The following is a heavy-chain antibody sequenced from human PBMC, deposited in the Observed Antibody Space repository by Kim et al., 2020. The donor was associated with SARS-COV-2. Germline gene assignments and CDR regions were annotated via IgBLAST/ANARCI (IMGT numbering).Heavy chain of an antibody. Sequence: GGSLRLSCAASGFTFSNYGMHWVRQAPGKGLEWVAVISYDGSNKYYADSVKGRFTISRDNSKNTLYLQMNSLRGEDTAVYFCAKDPNGCWSGYYPYYCSRMDVWGQGTPVTVSS. D-gene: IGHD3-3*01. J-gene: IGHJ6*02. CDR1: GFTFSNYG. CDR3: AKDPNGCWSGYYPYYCSRMDV. V-gene: IGHV3-30*18. CDR2: ISYDGSNK.